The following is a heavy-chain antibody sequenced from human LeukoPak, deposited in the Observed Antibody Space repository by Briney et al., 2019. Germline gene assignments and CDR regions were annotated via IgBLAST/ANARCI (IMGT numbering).Heavy chain of an antibody. CDR2: IYPGDSDT. CDR3: ARRGVGATPGGHNDAFDI. Sequence: GESLKISCKGSGYSFTSYWIGWVRQMPGKGLKWMGIIYPGDSDTRYSPSFQGQVTISADKSISTAYLQWSSLKASDTAMYYCARRGVGATPGGHNDAFDIWGQGTMVTVSS. J-gene: IGHJ3*02. CDR1: GYSFTSYW. D-gene: IGHD1-26*01. V-gene: IGHV5-51*01.